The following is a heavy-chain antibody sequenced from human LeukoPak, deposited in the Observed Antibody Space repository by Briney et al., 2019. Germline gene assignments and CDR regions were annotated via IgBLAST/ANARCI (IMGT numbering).Heavy chain of an antibody. CDR1: GFLFGGHA. Sequence: GGSPTLSCAASGFLFGGHAMMWVRQAPGKGLECFSSISSSATYINYADSVKGRFTISRDNAKNSLFLDMNSLRAHDAAVYYWVRAAIRVDFFDSWGQRTLVTVSS. CDR3: VRAAIRVDFFDS. D-gene: IGHD2-2*01. V-gene: IGHV3-21*01. J-gene: IGHJ4*02. CDR2: ISSSATYI.